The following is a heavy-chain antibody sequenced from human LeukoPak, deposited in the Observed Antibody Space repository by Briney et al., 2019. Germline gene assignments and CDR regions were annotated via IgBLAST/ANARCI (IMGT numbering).Heavy chain of an antibody. V-gene: IGHV5-51*01. CDR2: IYPGDSDT. Sequence: GESLKISCKGSGYSFTSYWIGWVRQMPGKGLEWMGIIYPGDSDTRYSPSFQGQVTISADKSISTAYLQWSGLKASDTAMYYCATWGTYYDFSGSFYFDYWGQGTLVTVSS. D-gene: IGHD3-3*01. J-gene: IGHJ4*02. CDR1: GYSFTSYW. CDR3: ATWGTYYDFSGSFYFDY.